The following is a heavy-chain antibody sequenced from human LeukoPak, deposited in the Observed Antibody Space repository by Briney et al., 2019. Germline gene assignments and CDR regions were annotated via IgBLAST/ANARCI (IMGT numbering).Heavy chain of an antibody. D-gene: IGHD6-13*01. J-gene: IGHJ6*03. V-gene: IGHV1-3*01. Sequence: GASVKVSCKASGYTFTSYAMHWVRQAPGQRLEWMGWINAGNGNTKYSQKFQGRVTITRGTSASTAYMELSRLRSEDTAVYYCATVGSIAAVNYYYYYMDVWGKGTTVTVSS. CDR1: GYTFTSYA. CDR2: INAGNGNT. CDR3: ATVGSIAAVNYYYYYMDV.